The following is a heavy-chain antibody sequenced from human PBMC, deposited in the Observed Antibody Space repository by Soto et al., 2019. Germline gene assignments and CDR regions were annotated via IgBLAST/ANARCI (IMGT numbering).Heavy chain of an antibody. J-gene: IGHJ4*02. V-gene: IGHV3-33*05. Sequence: QVQLVESGGGVVQPGTSLRLSCVGSGFTFRSYVIHWVRQAPGKGLEWVALTSYDGSNNFYGDSVKGRFTISRHNSRNTVELQIDSLRFEDTALYYCARWVTTGGLDVWGQGTLVSVSS. CDR3: ARWVTTGGLDV. CDR1: GFTFRSYV. CDR2: TSYDGSNN. D-gene: IGHD2-21*02.